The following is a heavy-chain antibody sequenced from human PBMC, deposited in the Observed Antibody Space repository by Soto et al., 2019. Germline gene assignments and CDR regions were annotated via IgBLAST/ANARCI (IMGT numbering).Heavy chain of an antibody. CDR3: AKEPIGYFDY. Sequence: VQLLESGGGLVQPGESLRLSCAASGFTFSSYAMSWVRQAPGKGLEWVSTITISGGGTYYADSMKGRFTISRDNSKNTLYLQMNSLRAEDTAVYYCAKEPIGYFDYWGQGTLVTVSS. CDR1: GFTFSSYA. V-gene: IGHV3-23*01. CDR2: ITISGGGT. J-gene: IGHJ4*02. D-gene: IGHD3-22*01.